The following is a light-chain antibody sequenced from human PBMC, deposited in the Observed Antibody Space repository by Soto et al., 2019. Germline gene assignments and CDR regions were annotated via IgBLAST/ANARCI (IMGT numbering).Light chain of an antibody. CDR3: QQSDRTPPT. J-gene: IGKJ1*01. Sequence: IQLTQLPFSISASVGDRVTITCLASQSIGSYLNWYQQIPGKAPKLLIYAASSLQSGVPSSLSGSGSGTDFTLTISSLQPEDFATYYCQQSDRTPPTFGQGTKVDI. V-gene: IGKV1-39*01. CDR1: QSIGSY. CDR2: AAS.